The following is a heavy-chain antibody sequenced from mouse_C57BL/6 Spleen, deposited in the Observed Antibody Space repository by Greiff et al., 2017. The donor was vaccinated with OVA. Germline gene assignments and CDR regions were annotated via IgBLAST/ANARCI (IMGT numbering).Heavy chain of an antibody. CDR1: GFNIKDYY. CDR3: ATFMGDYDGYFDY. V-gene: IGHV14-2*01. D-gene: IGHD2-4*01. CDR2: IDPEDGET. J-gene: IGHJ2*01. Sequence: VQLQQSGAELVKPGASVKLSCTASGFNIKDYYMHWVKQRTEQGLEWIGRIDPEDGETKYAPKFQGKATKTADTSSNTAYLQLSSLTSEDTAVYYCATFMGDYDGYFDYWGQGTTLTVSS.